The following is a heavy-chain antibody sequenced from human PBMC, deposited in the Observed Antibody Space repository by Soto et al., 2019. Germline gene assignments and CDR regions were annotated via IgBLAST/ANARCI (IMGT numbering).Heavy chain of an antibody. J-gene: IGHJ4*02. CDR1: GYTFTSYF. CDR2: INPSYGTT. Sequence: ASVKVSCKASGYTFTSYFIHWVRQAPGQGLEWMGIINPSYGTTTYAQKFQGRVTMTRDTSTSTVYMELNSLESEDTAVYYCSRDDSDWFFNWGRGTLVTVSS. V-gene: IGHV1-46*03. CDR3: SRDDSDWFFN. D-gene: IGHD3-9*01.